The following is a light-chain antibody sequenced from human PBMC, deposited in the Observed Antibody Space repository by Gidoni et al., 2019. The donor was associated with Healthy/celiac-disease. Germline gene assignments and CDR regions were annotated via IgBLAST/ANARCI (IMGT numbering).Light chain of an antibody. CDR3: QQYNNWPG. J-gene: IGKJ2*03. CDR2: GAS. CDR1: QSVSSN. V-gene: IGKV3-15*01. Sequence: EIVMTQSPATLSVSPGERATLTCRASQSVSSNLAWYQQKPGQAPSLLIYGASTRATGIPARFSGSGSGTDFTLTISSLQSEDFAVYYCQQYNNWPGFGQGTKLEIK.